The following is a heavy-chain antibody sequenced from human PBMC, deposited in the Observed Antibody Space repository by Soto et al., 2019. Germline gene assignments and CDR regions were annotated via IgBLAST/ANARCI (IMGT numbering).Heavy chain of an antibody. D-gene: IGHD3-16*01. CDR3: AREGYHDNRWGYFYYYGMDV. Sequence: PXETLSLTCAVYGGSVSGYYWNWIRQPPGKGLEWIGDITHTGSTYYSPSLKSRVTISLDTSKNQFSLKLRSVTAADTALYYCAREGYHDNRWGYFYYYGMDVWGQGTTVTVSS. CDR2: ITHTGST. CDR1: GGSVSGYY. V-gene: IGHV4-34*01. J-gene: IGHJ6*02.